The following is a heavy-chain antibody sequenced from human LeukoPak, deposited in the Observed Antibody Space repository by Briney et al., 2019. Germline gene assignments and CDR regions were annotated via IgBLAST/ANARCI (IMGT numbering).Heavy chain of an antibody. CDR2: IYSSGST. Sequence: PSETLSLTCSVSGDSISSYYWSWIRQSPGKGLEWIGYIYSSGSTNYNPSLNSRVTISVDTSKNQFSLKLSSVTAADTAVYYCARAFRGYSYSSFDYWGQGTLVTVSS. D-gene: IGHD5-18*01. J-gene: IGHJ4*02. CDR3: ARAFRGYSYSSFDY. CDR1: GDSISSYY. V-gene: IGHV4-59*13.